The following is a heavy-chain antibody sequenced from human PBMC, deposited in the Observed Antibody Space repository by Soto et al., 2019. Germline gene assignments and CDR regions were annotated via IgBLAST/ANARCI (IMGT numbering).Heavy chain of an antibody. CDR1: GGTFSSYA. CDR2: IIPIFGTA. V-gene: IGHV1-69*13. J-gene: IGHJ5*02. CDR3: ARSPIAVAAPISWFDP. D-gene: IGHD6-19*01. Sequence: GASVKVSCKASGGTFSSYAISWVRQAPGQGLEWMGGIIPIFGTANYAQKFQGRVTITADESTSTAYMELSSLRSEDTAVYYCARSPIAVAAPISWFDPWGQGTLVTVSS.